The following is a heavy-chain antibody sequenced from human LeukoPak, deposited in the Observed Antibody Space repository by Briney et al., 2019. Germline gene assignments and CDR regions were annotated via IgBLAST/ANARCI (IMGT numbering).Heavy chain of an antibody. Sequence: ASVKVSFKASGYTFTSYGISWVRQAPGQGLEWMGWISAYNGNTNYAQKLQGRVTMTTDTSTSTAYMELRSLRSDDTAVYYCAREDCSSTSCFPPSAYWGQGTLVTVSS. D-gene: IGHD2-2*01. CDR2: ISAYNGNT. J-gene: IGHJ4*02. CDR3: AREDCSSTSCFPPSAY. V-gene: IGHV1-18*01. CDR1: GYTFTSYG.